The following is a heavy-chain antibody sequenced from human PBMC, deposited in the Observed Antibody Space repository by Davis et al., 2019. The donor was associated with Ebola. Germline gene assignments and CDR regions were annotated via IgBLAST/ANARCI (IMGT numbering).Heavy chain of an antibody. J-gene: IGHJ4*02. V-gene: IGHV4-38-2*02. CDR2: LYQNVTT. CDR1: GYSISSGYY. Sequence: MPSETLSLTCTVSGYSISSGYYWGWIRQPPGQGLEWIGALYQNVTTFYNPSLKSRVAISADTSKNRFFLNLRSVTASDTAVYFCARDLRIPSYWSQGTLVTVSS. CDR3: ARDLRIPSY. D-gene: IGHD2-15*01.